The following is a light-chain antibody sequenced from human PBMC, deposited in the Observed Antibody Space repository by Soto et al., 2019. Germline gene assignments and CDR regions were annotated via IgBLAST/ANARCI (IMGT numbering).Light chain of an antibody. Sequence: EIVLTQSPGTLSLSPGERATLSCRASQSVSSTYLAWYQQNPGQAPRLLIYGASSRATGIPDRFSGSGSGTDFYLTISRLEPEDFAVYFCQQYGSSSYTFGQGTKLEIK. CDR3: QQYGSSSYT. CDR1: QSVSSTY. CDR2: GAS. V-gene: IGKV3-20*01. J-gene: IGKJ2*01.